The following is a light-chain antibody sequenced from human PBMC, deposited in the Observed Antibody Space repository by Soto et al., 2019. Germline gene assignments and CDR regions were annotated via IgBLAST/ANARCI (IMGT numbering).Light chain of an antibody. CDR2: GAS. Sequence: IVLSQSPAALFLSPGERATLSCRASQSVSSSYLAWYQHKPGQAPRLLIYGASSRATGIPDRFSGSGSGTDFTLTISRLEPEDFAVYYCQQYGSSPPWTFGQGTKVDIK. CDR3: QQYGSSPPWT. CDR1: QSVSSSY. J-gene: IGKJ1*01. V-gene: IGKV3-20*01.